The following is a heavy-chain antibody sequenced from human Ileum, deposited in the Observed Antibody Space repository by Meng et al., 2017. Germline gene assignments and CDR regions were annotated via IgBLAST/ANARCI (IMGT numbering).Heavy chain of an antibody. CDR3: AREASYSLDY. Sequence: GSLRLSCAASGFTFSSYAMHWVRQAPGKGLEWVAVISYDGSNKYYADSVKGRFTISRDNSKNTLYLQMNSLRAEDTAVYYCAREASYSLDYWGQGTLVTVSS. CDR2: ISYDGSNK. J-gene: IGHJ4*02. V-gene: IGHV3-30*01. CDR1: GFTFSSYA. D-gene: IGHD1-26*01.